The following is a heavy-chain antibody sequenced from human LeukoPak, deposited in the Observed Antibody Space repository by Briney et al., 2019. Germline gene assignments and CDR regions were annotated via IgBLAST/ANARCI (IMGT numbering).Heavy chain of an antibody. CDR1: GGSISSGGYS. CDR2: IYHSGST. V-gene: IGHV4-30-2*01. J-gene: IGHJ5*02. D-gene: IGHD2-2*01. Sequence: SQTLSLTCAVSGGSISSGGYSWSWIPQPPGKGLEWIGYIYHSGSTYYNPSLKSRVTISVDRSKNQFSLKLSSVTAADTAVYYCARAVPANWFDPWGQGTLVTVSS. CDR3: ARAVPANWFDP.